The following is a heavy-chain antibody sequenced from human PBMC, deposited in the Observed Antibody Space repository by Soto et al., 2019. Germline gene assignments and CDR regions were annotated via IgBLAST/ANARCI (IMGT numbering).Heavy chain of an antibody. D-gene: IGHD5-12*01. V-gene: IGHV4-34*01. CDR3: APVRRWLPEEMVDI. J-gene: IGHJ4*02. CDR2: VNDSGNS. Sequence: KASETLSLTCGVSGGSFSGYYWSWIRQPPGKGLEWIGEVNDSGNSNYNPSLKRRVVISVDTPKNEFSLKMNTVTAADTGVYYCAPVRRWLPEEMVDIWGQGALVTVSS. CDR1: GGSFSGYY.